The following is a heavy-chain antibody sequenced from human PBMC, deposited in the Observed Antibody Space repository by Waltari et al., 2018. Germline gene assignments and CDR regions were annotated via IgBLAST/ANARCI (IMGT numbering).Heavy chain of an antibody. J-gene: IGHJ3*02. Sequence: QVHLVQSAAEVKKPGSSMKISCKASGGSFGSCSIGWVRQAAGQGLEWLGGIIPIFGTPQYEQRFQGRLILTADASTTTAHLELSGLRSDETAIYYCARRKLGFAFDMWGQGTLVTVSS. CDR2: IIPIFGTP. CDR1: GGSFGSCS. D-gene: IGHD6-13*01. CDR3: ARRKLGFAFDM. V-gene: IGHV1-69*12.